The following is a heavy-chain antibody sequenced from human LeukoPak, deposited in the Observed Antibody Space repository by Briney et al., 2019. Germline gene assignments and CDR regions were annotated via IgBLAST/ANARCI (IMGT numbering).Heavy chain of an antibody. Sequence: GGSLRLSCAASGFTFSSYAMSWVRQGPGKGLQWVSALSGSGLSTYSADSVKGRFTISRENSKTTRYPQMTRPTAEDTAVYYCAKGGESSSWLFDYWGQGTLVPVSS. CDR3: AKGGESSSWLFDY. J-gene: IGHJ4*02. D-gene: IGHD6-13*01. V-gene: IGHV3-23*01. CDR1: GFTFSSYA. CDR2: LSGSGLST.